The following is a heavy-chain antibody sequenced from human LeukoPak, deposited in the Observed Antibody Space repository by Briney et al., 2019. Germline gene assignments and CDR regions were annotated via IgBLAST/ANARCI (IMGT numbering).Heavy chain of an antibody. CDR1: GFTFNTYA. V-gene: IGHV3-30*01. CDR3: ARDTGSVDNVFDY. J-gene: IGHJ4*02. CDR2: VSYDGNTK. D-gene: IGHD3-10*01. Sequence: PGGSLRLSCVASGFTFNTYAIHWVRQAPGKGLEWVAVVSYDGNTKFYADSVKGRFTVSRDNSKNTLYLQMNSLRAEDAAVYYCARDTGSVDNVFDYWGQGTLVTVSS.